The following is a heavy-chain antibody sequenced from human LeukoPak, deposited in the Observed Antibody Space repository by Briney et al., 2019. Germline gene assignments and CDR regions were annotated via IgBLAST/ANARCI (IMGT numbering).Heavy chain of an antibody. CDR1: GGSVSSNSAA. Sequence: SQTLSLTCAISGGSVSSNSAAWSWIGQSPSRGLEWLGRTYYRSKWYNDYAVSERSRITINPDTSKNQFSLQLNSVTPEDTAVYYCARGGGALDYWGQGTLVTVSS. CDR2: TYYRSKWYN. J-gene: IGHJ4*02. CDR3: ARGGGALDY. V-gene: IGHV6-1*01. D-gene: IGHD6-25*01.